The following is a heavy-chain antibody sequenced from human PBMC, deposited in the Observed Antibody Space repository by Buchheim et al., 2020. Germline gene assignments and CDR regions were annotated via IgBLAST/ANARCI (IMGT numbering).Heavy chain of an antibody. D-gene: IGHD7-27*01. Sequence: EVQMVYSGGGLVQPGGSLRLSCAASGFNFGAYAMNWFRQAPGRGLEWLSHIRSGSTAMYYTDSVRGRFTISRDDAKNSLYLHMDSLRDDDTAVYFCATWAFYHGVDVWGQGT. CDR1: GFNFGAYA. CDR2: IRSGSTAM. CDR3: ATWAFYHGVDV. J-gene: IGHJ6*02. V-gene: IGHV3-48*02.